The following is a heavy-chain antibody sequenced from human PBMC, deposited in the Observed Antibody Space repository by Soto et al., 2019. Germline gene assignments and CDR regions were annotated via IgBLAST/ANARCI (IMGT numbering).Heavy chain of an antibody. J-gene: IGHJ4*02. D-gene: IGHD6-13*01. CDR2: ISSSSSYI. V-gene: IGHV3-21*01. Sequence: EVQLVESGGGLVKPGGSLRLSCAASGFTFSSYSMNWVRQAPGKGLEWVSSISSSSSYIYYADSVKGRFTISRDNAKNSLYLQMNSLRAEDTAVYYCARDPRIAAAGTPDYWGRGTLVTVSS. CDR3: ARDPRIAAAGTPDY. CDR1: GFTFSSYS.